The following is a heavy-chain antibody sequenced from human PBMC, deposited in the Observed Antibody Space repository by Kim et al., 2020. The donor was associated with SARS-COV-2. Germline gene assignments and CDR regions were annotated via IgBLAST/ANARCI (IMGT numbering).Heavy chain of an antibody. V-gene: IGHV3-7*01. D-gene: IGHD4-4*01. CDR1: GFAFSSYF. Sequence: GGSRRLSCVGSGFAFSSYFMSWARQAPGKGLEWVATIKRDGTEKYYVDSVKGRFTISRDNTKNTLYLQMNSLGAGDTAVYYCARNHYTSGHLVFDYWGQGALVTVSS. CDR2: IKRDGTEK. J-gene: IGHJ4*02. CDR3: ARNHYTSGHLVFDY.